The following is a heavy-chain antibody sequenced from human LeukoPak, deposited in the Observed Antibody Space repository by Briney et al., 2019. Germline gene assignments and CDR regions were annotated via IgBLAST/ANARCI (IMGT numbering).Heavy chain of an antibody. Sequence: SETLSRTCTVAGGSIRSHYWSWIRQPPGKGLEWIGSIYYSGSTYYNPSLKSPVTISVDTSKNQFSLKLSSVTAADTAVYYCARDLTVVAGSFDYWGQGTLVTVSS. CDR2: IYYSGST. V-gene: IGHV4-39*07. D-gene: IGHD2-15*01. CDR3: ARDLTVVAGSFDY. CDR1: GGSIRSHY. J-gene: IGHJ4*02.